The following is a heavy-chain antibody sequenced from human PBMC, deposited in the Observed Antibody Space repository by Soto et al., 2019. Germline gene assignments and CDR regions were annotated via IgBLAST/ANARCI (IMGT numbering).Heavy chain of an antibody. CDR3: ATDYIVVVVAATRY. CDR2: FDPEDGET. CDR1: GYTLTELS. V-gene: IGHV1-24*01. J-gene: IGHJ4*02. D-gene: IGHD2-15*01. Sequence: ASVKVSCKVSGYTLTELSMHWVRQAPGKGLEWMGGFDPEDGETIYAQKFQGRVTMTEDTSTDTAYMELSSLRSEDTAVYYCATDYIVVVVAATRYWGQGTLVTGSS.